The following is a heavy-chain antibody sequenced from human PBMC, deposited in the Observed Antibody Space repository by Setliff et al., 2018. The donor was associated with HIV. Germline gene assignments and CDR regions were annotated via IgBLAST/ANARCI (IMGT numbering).Heavy chain of an antibody. CDR1: GGSFSNYY. D-gene: IGHD3-16*01. Sequence: SETLSLTCAVYGGSFSNYYWSWIRQPPGKGLEWIGEINYSGSTKYNPSLKSRVTMSVDTSKNQFSLKLNSVTAADTAVYYCARYVPYDEDDFDIWGQGTMVTVSS. J-gene: IGHJ3*02. CDR2: INYSGST. V-gene: IGHV4-34*01. CDR3: ARYVPYDEDDFDI.